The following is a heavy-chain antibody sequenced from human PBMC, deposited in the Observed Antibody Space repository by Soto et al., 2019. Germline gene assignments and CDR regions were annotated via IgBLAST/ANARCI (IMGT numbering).Heavy chain of an antibody. J-gene: IGHJ4*02. CDR3: ATGTGRTDFDY. Sequence: GGSLRLSCAASGFTFSNTWMSWVRQSPGKGLEWVGRVISKTDGGAIDYAAPVKGRFTISRDDSKNTLYLQMNSLKTEDTAVYYCATGTGRTDFDYWGQGTLVTVSS. CDR2: VISKTDGGAI. V-gene: IGHV3-15*01. D-gene: IGHD2-15*01. CDR1: GFTFSNTW.